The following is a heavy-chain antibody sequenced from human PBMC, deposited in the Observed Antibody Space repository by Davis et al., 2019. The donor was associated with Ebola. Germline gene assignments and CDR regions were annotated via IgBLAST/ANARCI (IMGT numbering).Heavy chain of an antibody. CDR2: ISRSGDTI. CDR3: TIHNGDWLQLDH. J-gene: IGHJ4*02. D-gene: IGHD3-9*01. Sequence: ESLKISCAASGFTFSSYSMNWVRQAPGKGLEWVSYISRSGDTIYYADSVRGRFTISRDNAKKSLYLQMNSLRDGDTAVYYCTIHNGDWLQLDHWGQGTLVTVSS. V-gene: IGHV3-48*02. CDR1: GFTFSSYS.